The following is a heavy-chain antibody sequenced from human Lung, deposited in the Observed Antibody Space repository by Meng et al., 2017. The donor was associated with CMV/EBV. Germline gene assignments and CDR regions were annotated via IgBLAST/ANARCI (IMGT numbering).Heavy chain of an antibody. V-gene: IGHV1-2*02. J-gene: IGHJ4*02. CDR1: TFTGYY. CDR2: INANSGAT. Sequence: TFTGYYMHWVRQAQGQGLEWMGWINANSGATNYDQKFQGRVTMTRDTSITTAYMELSRLRSDDTALYYCARFNAIFYDSSGHYYDHWGQGTLVTVSS. CDR3: ARFNAIFYDSSGHYYDH. D-gene: IGHD3-22*01.